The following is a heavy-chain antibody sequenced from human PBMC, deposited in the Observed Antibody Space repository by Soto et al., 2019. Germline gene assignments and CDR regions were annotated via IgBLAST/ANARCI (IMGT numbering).Heavy chain of an antibody. J-gene: IGHJ6*02. D-gene: IGHD3-10*01. CDR3: ARVSLVYYYYGMDV. CDR2: IYYSGSA. CDR1: GGSISSGDYY. V-gene: IGHV4-30-4*01. Sequence: SETLSLTCTVSGGSISSGDYYWSWIRQPPGKGLEWIGYIYYSGSAYYNPSLKSRVTISVDTSKNQFSLKLSSVTAADTAVYYCARVSLVYYYYGMDVWGQGTTVTVSS.